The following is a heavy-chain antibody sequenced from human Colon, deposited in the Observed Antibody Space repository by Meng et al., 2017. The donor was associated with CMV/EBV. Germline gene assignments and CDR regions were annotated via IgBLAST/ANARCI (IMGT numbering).Heavy chain of an antibody. J-gene: IGHJ6*02. D-gene: IGHD1-26*01. CDR1: GFTFVDHA. V-gene: IGHV3-9*01. CDR2: ITWNSETI. CDR3: AKDVGANVFYGLDV. Sequence: SRRLSCAASGFTFVDHAMHWVREVPGKGPEWVAGITWNSETIAYGDSVKGRFTVSRDNAKTALYLQMNSRRSEDTALYYCAKDVGANVFYGLDVWGQGTTVTVSS.